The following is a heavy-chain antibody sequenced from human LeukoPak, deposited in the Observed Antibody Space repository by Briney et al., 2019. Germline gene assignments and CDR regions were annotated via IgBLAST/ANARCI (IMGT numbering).Heavy chain of an antibody. CDR3: SAGEGYYDSSDYYSAWAFNV. V-gene: IGHV3-13*01. CDR1: GFTFSSYD. D-gene: IGHD3-22*01. J-gene: IGHJ3*01. CDR2: IGTAGDT. Sequence: GGSLRLSCAASGFTFSSYDMHWVRQATGKGLEWVSVIGTAGDTYYPGSVKGRFTISRENAKNSLYLQMNSLRAGDTAVYYCSAGEGYYDSSDYYSAWAFNVWGQGTMVTVSS.